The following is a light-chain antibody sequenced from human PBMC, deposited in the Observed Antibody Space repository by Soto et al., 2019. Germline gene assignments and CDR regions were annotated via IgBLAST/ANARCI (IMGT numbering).Light chain of an antibody. CDR2: EVS. J-gene: IGLJ3*02. V-gene: IGLV2-14*01. Sequence: SVLTQPASVSGSPGQSITISCTGTSSDVGGYNYVSWFQQYPGKAPKLMIYEVSNWPSGVSNRFSGSKSGNTASLTISGLQTEDEADYYCASFTSSDTWVFGGGTK. CDR1: SSDVGGYNY. CDR3: ASFTSSDTWV.